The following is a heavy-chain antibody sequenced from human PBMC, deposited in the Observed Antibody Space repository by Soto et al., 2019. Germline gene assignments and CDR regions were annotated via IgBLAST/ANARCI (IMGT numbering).Heavy chain of an antibody. CDR2: IYPGDSDT. V-gene: IGHV5-51*01. J-gene: IGHJ6*02. Sequence: HGESLKISCKGSGYTFTDYWIGWVRQLPGKGLEWMGIIYPGDSDTRYSPSFQGQVTISTDKSISTAYLQWSSLKASDTAIYYCARHTSNYYGMDVWGQGTTVTVSS. D-gene: IGHD2-2*01. CDR1: GYTFTDYW. CDR3: ARHTSNYYGMDV.